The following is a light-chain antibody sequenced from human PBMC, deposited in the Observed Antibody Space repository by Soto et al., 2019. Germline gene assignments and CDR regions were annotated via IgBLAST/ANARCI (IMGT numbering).Light chain of an antibody. V-gene: IGKV1-9*01. CDR3: QQLNSYPLT. CDR1: QGISSY. CDR2: AAY. Sequence: DIQMTQSPSSLSASVGDRVTITCRASQGISSYLAWYQQKPGKAHKLLIYAAYTLQSGVQSRFSGSGSGTDFTLTIRSLQPEDFATYYCQQLNSYPLTFGPGTKVDIK. J-gene: IGKJ3*01.